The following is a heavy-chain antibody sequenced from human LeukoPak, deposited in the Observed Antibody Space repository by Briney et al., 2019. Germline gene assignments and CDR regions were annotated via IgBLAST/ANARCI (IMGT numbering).Heavy chain of an antibody. D-gene: IGHD3/OR15-3a*01. CDR3: ARGKLPTGWLTDF. V-gene: IGHV3-43D*04. CDR1: GVILQNHA. CDR2: IDWDSSTT. J-gene: IGHJ4*02. Sequence: GGTLRLSCAASGVILQNHAMNWVRQAPGKGPEWVSLIDWDSSTTFYSESVKGRFTISRDNSKNSLFLQMNSLRAEDTALYYCARGKLPTGWLTDFWGQGTLVTVST.